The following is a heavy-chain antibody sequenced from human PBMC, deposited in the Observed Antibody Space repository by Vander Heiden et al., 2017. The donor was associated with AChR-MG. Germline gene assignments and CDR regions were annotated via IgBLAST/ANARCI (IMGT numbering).Heavy chain of an antibody. CDR1: GFAFSTYG. J-gene: IGHJ4*02. Sequence: QVQLLESGGGVVQPGGSLRLSCAASGFAFSTYGMHWVRQDPGKGVEWVTFIRYDGRNKDDADSVKCRFTISRDNSKNTLYLKMKSLRVEDTAVYYVAKGGYNYFDYWGQGTLVTDSS. CDR3: AKGGYNYFDY. V-gene: IGHV3-30*02. D-gene: IGHD5-12*01. CDR2: IRYDGRNK.